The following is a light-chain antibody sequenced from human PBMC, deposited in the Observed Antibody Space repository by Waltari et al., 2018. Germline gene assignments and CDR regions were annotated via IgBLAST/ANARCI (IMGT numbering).Light chain of an antibody. CDR1: QSVSSSY. J-gene: IGKJ3*01. Sequence: EIVLTQSPGTLSLSTGERATLSCRASQSVSSSYLAWYQQKPGQAPRLLIYGASSRATGIPDRFSGSGSGTDFTLTISRLEPEDFVVYYCQQYGSSPSFGPGTKVDIK. CDR2: GAS. V-gene: IGKV3-20*01. CDR3: QQYGSSPS.